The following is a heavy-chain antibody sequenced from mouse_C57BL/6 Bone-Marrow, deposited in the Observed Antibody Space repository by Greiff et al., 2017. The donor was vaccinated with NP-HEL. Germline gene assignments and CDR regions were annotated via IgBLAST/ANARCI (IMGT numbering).Heavy chain of an antibody. J-gene: IGHJ1*03. D-gene: IGHD1-1*01. V-gene: IGHV3-6*01. Sequence: EVQLQESGPGLVKPSPSLSLSCSATGYSITSGYYWNWIRQFPRNKLECMGYITYDGSTNYNPSLKNQTSITRDTSKNQFFLQLNSVTTEDTATYYCARDYYDSSYVESFDVWGTGTTVTVSS. CDR1: GYSITSGYY. CDR2: ITYDGST. CDR3: ARDYYDSSYVESFDV.